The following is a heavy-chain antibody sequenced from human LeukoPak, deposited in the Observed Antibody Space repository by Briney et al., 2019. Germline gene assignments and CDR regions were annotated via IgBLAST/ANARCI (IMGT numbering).Heavy chain of an antibody. CDR2: ISGSGGST. J-gene: IGHJ4*02. CDR1: GFTSSSYA. V-gene: IGHV3-23*01. CDR3: AKDGTTTITFDY. D-gene: IGHD1-1*01. Sequence: GGSLRLSCVASGFTSSSYAMSWVRQAPGKGLEWVSVISGSGGSTYYRDSVKGRFTISRDNSKNTLYLQMNSLRAEDTAVYYCAKDGTTTITFDYWGQGTLVTVSS.